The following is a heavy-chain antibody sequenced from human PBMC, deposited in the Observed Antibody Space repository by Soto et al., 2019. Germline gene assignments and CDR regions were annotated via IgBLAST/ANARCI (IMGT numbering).Heavy chain of an antibody. Sequence: QVQLVQSGAEVKKPGSSVKVSCKASGGTFSIYAISWVRQAPGQGLEWMGGIIPIFATANYAQKFQGRVTITADASTSTAYMEMSSLRSEDTAVYYCVRNLVGASYSTFDDWGQGTLVTVSS. J-gene: IGHJ4*02. CDR1: GGTFSIYA. D-gene: IGHD1-26*01. CDR3: VRNLVGASYSTFDD. CDR2: IIPIFATA. V-gene: IGHV1-69*01.